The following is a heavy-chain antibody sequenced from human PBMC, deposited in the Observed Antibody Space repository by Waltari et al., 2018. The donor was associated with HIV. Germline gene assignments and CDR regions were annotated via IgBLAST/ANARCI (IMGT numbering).Heavy chain of an antibody. CDR2: RSSSSSYI. Sequence: EVQLVESGGGLVKPGGSLRLSCAALGFTFSSYSMNGVRQAPGSGLDGFSSRSSSSSYIYYADSVKGRFTISRDNAKNSLYLQMNSLRAEDTAVYYCARDFWGGYYYGMDVWGQGTTVTVSS. CDR3: ARDFWGGYYYGMDV. V-gene: IGHV3-21*01. CDR1: GFTFSSYS. D-gene: IGHD3-16*01. J-gene: IGHJ6*02.